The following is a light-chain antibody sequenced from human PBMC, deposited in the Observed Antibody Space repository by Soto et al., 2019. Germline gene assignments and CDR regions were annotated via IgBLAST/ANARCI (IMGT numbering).Light chain of an antibody. Sequence: DIVMTQSPLSLSVSPGEPASISCRSSQSLLHSNGYSYVDWYVQKPGQSPQLVIYMGSHRATGVPARFSGSESGTDFTLAISRVEAEDVGVYYCLQSLQTPPWTFGLGTKVEIK. J-gene: IGKJ1*01. CDR2: MGS. CDR3: LQSLQTPPWT. CDR1: QSLLHSNGYSY. V-gene: IGKV2-28*01.